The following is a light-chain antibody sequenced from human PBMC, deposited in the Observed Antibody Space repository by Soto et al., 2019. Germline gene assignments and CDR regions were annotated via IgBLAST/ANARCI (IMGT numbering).Light chain of an antibody. Sequence: DFQMTQSPSSLSASVGDRVTITCRTSQSISSYLNWYQQKPGRAPKLLIYAASSLQSGVPSRFSGSGSGTDFTLTISSLQPADFATYYCQQSYSTPSVTFGQGTRLEI. CDR1: QSISSY. J-gene: IGKJ5*01. CDR2: AAS. CDR3: QQSYSTPSVT. V-gene: IGKV1-39*01.